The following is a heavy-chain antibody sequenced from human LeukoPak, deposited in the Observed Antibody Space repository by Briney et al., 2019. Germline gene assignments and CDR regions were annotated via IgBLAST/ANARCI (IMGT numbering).Heavy chain of an antibody. D-gene: IGHD3-16*01. CDR2: IWHDGSIE. CDR3: ARDKYYSDGSGSYGMDV. Sequence: GGSLRLSCTPSGFSFSTYAMHWVRQAPGKGLEWVAVIWHDGSIEYYDASVKGRFTISRDISKNTLFLQMISLRAEDTAVYYCARDKYYSDGSGSYGMDVWGQGATVTVSS. V-gene: IGHV3-33*01. J-gene: IGHJ6*02. CDR1: GFSFSTYA.